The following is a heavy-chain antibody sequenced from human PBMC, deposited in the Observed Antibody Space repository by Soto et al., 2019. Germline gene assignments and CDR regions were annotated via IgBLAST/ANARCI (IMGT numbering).Heavy chain of an antibody. CDR1: VGTFSSYA. CDR2: IIPIFGTA. CDR3: ARPRGVTTWFDP. J-gene: IGHJ5*02. D-gene: IGHD3-10*01. V-gene: IGHV1-69*13. Sequence: SFKFSCKASVGTFSSYAISWVRQAPGQGLEWMGGIIPIFGTANYAQRFQGRVTITADESTSTAYMELSSLRSEDTAVYYCARPRGVTTWFDPWGQGTLVTVSS.